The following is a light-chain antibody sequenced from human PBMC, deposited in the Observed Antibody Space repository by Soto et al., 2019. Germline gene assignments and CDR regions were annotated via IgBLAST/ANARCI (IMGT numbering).Light chain of an antibody. Sequence: QSARIQPASVPGSAGPSITMTCAGASSDVGSYNLVSWSEQYPGKSPKLITYEGNKRPSGVSNSFSGSRPGNTASLTISGLQGEDAGVYYCCSYTGSSTSFGGGTKLTVL. CDR3: CSYTGSSTS. CDR1: SSDVGSYNL. V-gene: IGLV2-23*01. J-gene: IGLJ3*02. CDR2: EGN.